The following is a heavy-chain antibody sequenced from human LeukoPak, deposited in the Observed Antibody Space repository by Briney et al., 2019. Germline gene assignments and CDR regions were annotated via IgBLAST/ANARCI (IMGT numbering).Heavy chain of an antibody. Sequence: ASVKVSCKASGYTFTGYFMHWVRQAPGQGLEWMGWINPNSGGTNYAQKFQGTVTMTRDTSITTAYMDLSRLRSDDTAVYYCAGQGGRSGYNDLLLPVDYWGQGSLVTVSS. V-gene: IGHV1-2*02. CDR3: AGQGGRSGYNDLLLPVDY. CDR2: INPNSGGT. D-gene: IGHD3-3*01. J-gene: IGHJ4*02. CDR1: GYTFTGYF.